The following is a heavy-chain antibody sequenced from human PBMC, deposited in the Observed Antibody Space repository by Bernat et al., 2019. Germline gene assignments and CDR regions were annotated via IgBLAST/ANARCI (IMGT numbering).Heavy chain of an antibody. D-gene: IGHD3-3*01. CDR1: GFTFSSYW. V-gene: IGHV3-74*01. J-gene: IGHJ6*02. CDR3: ARDLWSGYHYYYYGMDV. Sequence: EVQLVESGGGLVQPGGSLRLSCAASGFTFSSYWMHWVRQAPGKGLVWVSRINSDGSSTSYADSVKGRFTISRDNAKNTLYLQMNSLRAEDTAVYYCARDLWSGYHYYYYGMDVWGRGTTVTVSS. CDR2: INSDGSST.